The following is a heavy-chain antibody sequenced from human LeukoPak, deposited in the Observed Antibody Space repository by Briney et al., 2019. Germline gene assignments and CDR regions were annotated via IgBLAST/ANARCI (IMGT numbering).Heavy chain of an antibody. D-gene: IGHD3-22*01. CDR2: ISYSGST. CDR3: ARNPGKDYYDSSGYYYFDY. CDR1: GGSISNYY. J-gene: IGHJ4*02. Sequence: KPSETLSLTCTVSGGSISNYYWDWVRQSPGKGLEWIGYISYSGSTNYNPSLKSRVTISVDTSKNQFSLKLSSVTAADTAVYYCARNPGKDYYDSSGYYYFDYWSQGTLVTVSS. V-gene: IGHV4-59*01.